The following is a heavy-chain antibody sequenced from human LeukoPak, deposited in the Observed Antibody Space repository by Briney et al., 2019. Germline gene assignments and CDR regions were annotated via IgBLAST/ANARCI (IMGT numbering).Heavy chain of an antibody. CDR1: NYYLSSGSY. CDR3: ARANDRGGTSPLDY. D-gene: IGHD2-2*01. J-gene: IGHJ4*02. CDR2: IYHTGSA. V-gene: IGHV4-38-2*01. Sequence: SETLSLTCGVSNYYLSSGSYWSWIRPPPGKGLEWIGSIYHTGSAYYSSSLQSRVTISVDTSKNQFSVKLSSVTAADTAVYYCARANDRGGTSPLDYWGQGTLVTVSS.